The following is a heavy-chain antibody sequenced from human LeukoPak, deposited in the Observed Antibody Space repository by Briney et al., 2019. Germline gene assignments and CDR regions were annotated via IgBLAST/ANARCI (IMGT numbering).Heavy chain of an antibody. CDR3: ARHGLDTAMMNYYYYYMDV. CDR1: GGSISSSSYY. CDR2: IYYSGST. D-gene: IGHD5-18*01. J-gene: IGHJ6*03. V-gene: IGHV4-39*01. Sequence: SETLSLTCTVSGGSISSSSYYWGWIRQRPGKGLEWIGSIYYSGSTYYNPSLKSRVTISVDTSKNQFSLKSSSVTAADTAMYYCARHGLDTAMMNYYYYYMDVWGKGTTVTVSS.